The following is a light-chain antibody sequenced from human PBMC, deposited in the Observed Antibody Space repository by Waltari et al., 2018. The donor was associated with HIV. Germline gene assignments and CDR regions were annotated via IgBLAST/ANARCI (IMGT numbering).Light chain of an antibody. CDR2: NTN. V-gene: IGLV1-40*01. CDR1: NSHIVTPE. CDR3: QSSDNTLSGSV. Sequence: QSVLTQPPSVSGAPGQRVTLSCTGGNSHIVTPEVHWYQQFPGTAPQLLIYNTNNRPSGGPDRFSGSKTGTSASRAITGLQADDEADYYCQSSDNTLSGSVFGGGTRLTVL. J-gene: IGLJ2*01.